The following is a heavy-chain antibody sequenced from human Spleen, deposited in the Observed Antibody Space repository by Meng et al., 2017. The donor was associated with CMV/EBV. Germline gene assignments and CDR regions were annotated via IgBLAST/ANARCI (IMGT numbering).Heavy chain of an antibody. Sequence: ASVKVSCKASGYTFTTFDINWVRQVTGQGLEWMGWMNPNTGDTGFAQKFQGRVTIATDESTSTAYMQLSSLRSSDTAVYYCAIRGDENDDPRGPSRSFYYGMDVWGQGTTVTVSS. V-gene: IGHV1-8*01. D-gene: IGHD3-16*01. CDR2: MNPNTGDT. CDR3: AIRGDENDDPRGPSRSFYYGMDV. CDR1: GYTFTTFD. J-gene: IGHJ6*02.